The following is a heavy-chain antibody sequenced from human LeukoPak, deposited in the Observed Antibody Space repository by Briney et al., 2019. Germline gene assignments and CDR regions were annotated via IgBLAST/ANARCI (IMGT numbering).Heavy chain of an antibody. CDR2: IYYSGYT. V-gene: IGHV4-39*07. D-gene: IGHD3-10*01. CDR3: ARGESINMVRGVLDY. Sequence: TFSRFWMSWVRQPPGKGLEWIGTIYYSGYTYYNPSLESRVTISVDSSKSQFSLKLSSVTPADTAVYYCARGESINMVRGVLDYWGQGTLVTVSS. CDR1: TFSRFW. J-gene: IGHJ4*02.